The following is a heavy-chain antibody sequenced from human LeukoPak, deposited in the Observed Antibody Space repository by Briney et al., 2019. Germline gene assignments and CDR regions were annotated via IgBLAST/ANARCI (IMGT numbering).Heavy chain of an antibody. V-gene: IGHV4-59*01. Sequence: KPSETLSLTCTVSGGSISSYYWSWIRQPPGKGLEWIGYIYYSGSTNYNPSLKSQVTISVDTSKNQFSLKLSSVTAADTAVYYCARGPTRPSGYFDYWGQGTLVTVSS. CDR2: IYYSGST. CDR1: GGSISSYY. CDR3: ARGPTRPSGYFDY. J-gene: IGHJ4*02. D-gene: IGHD6-6*01.